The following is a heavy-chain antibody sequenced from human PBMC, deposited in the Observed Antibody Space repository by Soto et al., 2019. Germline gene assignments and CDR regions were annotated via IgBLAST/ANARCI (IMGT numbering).Heavy chain of an antibody. V-gene: IGHV4-39*01. D-gene: IGHD2-2*01. CDR2: IYYSGST. J-gene: IGHJ6*02. Sequence: QLQLQESGPGLAKPSETLSLTCTVSGGSVSSGSYYWGWIRQPPGKGLEWIGSIYYSGSTYYNPSLKSRVTISLDTSKNQFSLKLSSVTAADTAVYYCARLPQGSTCSSTTCYAYYYGMDVWGQGTTVTVSS. CDR1: GGSVSSGSYY. CDR3: ARLPQGSTCSSTTCYAYYYGMDV.